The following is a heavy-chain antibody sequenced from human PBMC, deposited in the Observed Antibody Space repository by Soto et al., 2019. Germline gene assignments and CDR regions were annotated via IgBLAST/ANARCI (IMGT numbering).Heavy chain of an antibody. V-gene: IGHV1-18*04. CDR3: ARDLAGLDP. CDR2: ISAYNGNT. D-gene: IGHD3-10*01. Sequence: QVQLVQSGAEVKKPGASVKVSCKASGYTFTSYGISWVRQAPGQGLEWMGWISAYNGNTNYAQKFQGRVTITADESTSTAYMELSSLRSEDTAVYYCARDLAGLDPWGQGTLVTVSS. CDR1: GYTFTSYG. J-gene: IGHJ5*02.